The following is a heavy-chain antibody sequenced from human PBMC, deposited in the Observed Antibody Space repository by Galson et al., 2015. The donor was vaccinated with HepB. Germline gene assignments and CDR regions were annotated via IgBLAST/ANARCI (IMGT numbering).Heavy chain of an antibody. V-gene: IGHV1-69*02. Sequence: SVKVSCKASGGTFSSYPLSWVRQAPGQGLEWMGRVIPIIDVTNYAQKFQGRVTITADKSTSTVYMELKSLRSEDTAVYYCARRGHRGNDLEYPFYYGMDVWGQGTTVTGSS. J-gene: IGHJ6*02. D-gene: IGHD1-1*01. CDR1: GGTFSSYP. CDR3: ARRGHRGNDLEYPFYYGMDV. CDR2: VIPIIDVT.